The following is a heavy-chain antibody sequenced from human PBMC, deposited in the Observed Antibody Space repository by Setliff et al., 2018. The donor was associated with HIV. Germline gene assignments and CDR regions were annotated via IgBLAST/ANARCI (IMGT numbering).Heavy chain of an antibody. D-gene: IGHD5-18*01. CDR2: IKQDGSDK. V-gene: IGHV3-7*01. CDR3: ARGRGYDHGYFDS. Sequence: GGSLRLSCAASGFAFSGHQMSWVRQAPGKGLEWVAKIKQDGSDKYYVDSVKGRFTISRDNAKNSLYLQMNSLRAEDTAMYYCARGRGYDHGYFDSWGQGTLVTVSS. CDR1: GFAFSGHQ. J-gene: IGHJ4*02.